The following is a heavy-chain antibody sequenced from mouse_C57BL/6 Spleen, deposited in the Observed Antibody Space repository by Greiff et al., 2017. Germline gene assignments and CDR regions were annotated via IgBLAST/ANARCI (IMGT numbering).Heavy chain of an antibody. V-gene: IGHV5-9-1*02. CDR1: GFTFSSYA. J-gene: IGHJ4*01. D-gene: IGHD2-3*01. CDR3: THYDGYWTYAMDY. Sequence: EVMLVESGEGLVKPGGSLKLSCAASGFTFSSYAMSWVRQTPEKRLEWVAYISSGGDYIYYADTVKGRFTISRDNARNTLYLQMSSLKSEDTAMYYCTHYDGYWTYAMDYWGQGTSVTVAS. CDR2: ISSGGDYI.